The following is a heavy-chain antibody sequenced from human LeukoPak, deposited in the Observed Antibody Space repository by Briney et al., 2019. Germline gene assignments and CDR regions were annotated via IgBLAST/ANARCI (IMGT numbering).Heavy chain of an antibody. CDR2: ISGSGDTT. D-gene: IGHD2-15*01. CDR3: AKDTTAWWYHRAYMDV. CDR1: GFTFSSYA. V-gene: IGHV3-23*01. Sequence: GGSLRLSCAASGFTFSSYAMRWVRQAPGGGLEGGLAISGSGDTTYHADSVKGRFTISRDNSANRLSLQMDSLRAEDTAVYFCAKDTTAWWYHRAYMDVWGKGTTVTVSS. J-gene: IGHJ6*03.